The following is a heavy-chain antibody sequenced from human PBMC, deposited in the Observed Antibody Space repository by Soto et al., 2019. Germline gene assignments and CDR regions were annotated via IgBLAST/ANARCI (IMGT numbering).Heavy chain of an antibody. Sequence: GGSLRLSCATSVFTFRFYDMHWVRQAPGKGLEWVAIISRDGNNKDYGDSVKGRFTISRDNSKNTLYLQMNSLRGEDTAVYYCAKDAYTPIRTTAHDSGGLDHWGRGTLVTVSS. J-gene: IGHJ4*02. V-gene: IGHV3-30*18. CDR1: VFTFRFYD. CDR3: AKDAYTPIRTTAHDSGGLDH. CDR2: ISRDGNNK. D-gene: IGHD4-4*01.